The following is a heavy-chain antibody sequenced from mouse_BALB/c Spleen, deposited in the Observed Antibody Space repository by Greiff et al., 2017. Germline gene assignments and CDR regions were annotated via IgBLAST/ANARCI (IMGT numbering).Heavy chain of an antibody. CDR1: GYTFTSYV. CDR2: INPYNDGT. CDR3: ARDDGYYEQAMDY. D-gene: IGHD2-3*01. Sequence: EVKLQESGPELVKPGASVKMSCKASGYTFTSYVMHWVKQKPGQGLEWIGYINPYNDGTKYNEKFKGKATLTSDKSSSTAYMELSSLTSEDSAVYYCARDDGYYEQAMDYWGQGTSVTVSS. V-gene: IGHV1-14*01. J-gene: IGHJ4*01.